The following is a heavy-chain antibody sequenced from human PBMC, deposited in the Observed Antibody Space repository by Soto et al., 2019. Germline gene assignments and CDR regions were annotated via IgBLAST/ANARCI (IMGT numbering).Heavy chain of an antibody. V-gene: IGHV4-59*05. CDR1: GGFIRSYY. Sequence: SEILSLTCTVSGGFIRSYYWNWIRQPPGKGLEWIGSIYYSGSTYYNPSLKSRVTISVDTSKNQFYLKLSSVTAADTALYYCARGVYYDFWSGYYFDYWGRGTLVTVSS. D-gene: IGHD3-3*01. CDR2: IYYSGST. J-gene: IGHJ4*01. CDR3: ARGVYYDFWSGYYFDY.